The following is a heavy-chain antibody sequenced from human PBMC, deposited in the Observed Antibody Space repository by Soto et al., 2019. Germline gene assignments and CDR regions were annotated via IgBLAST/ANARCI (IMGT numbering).Heavy chain of an antibody. D-gene: IGHD5-18*01. Sequence: SETLSLTCTVSGGSISSSSYYWGWIRQPPGKGLEWIGSIYYSGSTYYNPSLKSRVTISVDTSKNQFSLKLSSVTAADTAVYYCARLTDMGYSYGRHYFDYWGQGTLVTVSS. CDR1: GGSISSSSYY. V-gene: IGHV4-39*01. CDR3: ARLTDMGYSYGRHYFDY. J-gene: IGHJ4*02. CDR2: IYYSGST.